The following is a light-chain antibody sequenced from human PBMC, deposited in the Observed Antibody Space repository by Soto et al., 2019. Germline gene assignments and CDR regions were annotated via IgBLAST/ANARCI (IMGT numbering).Light chain of an antibody. CDR2: GAS. Sequence: DTQVTQSPSPLSASVVHRASMTCLASQTIRTYLNWYQQKPGKAPKLLIYGASSLQSGVPSRFSGSGSGTDFTLTISSLQPEDFATYYCQQSYSTPRTFGQGTKVDIK. J-gene: IGKJ1*01. V-gene: IGKV1-39*01. CDR3: QQSYSTPRT. CDR1: QTIRTY.